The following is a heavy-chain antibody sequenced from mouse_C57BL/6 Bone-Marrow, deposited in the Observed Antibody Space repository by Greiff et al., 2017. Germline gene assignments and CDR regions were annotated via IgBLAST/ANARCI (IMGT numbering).Heavy chain of an antibody. CDR1: GFTFSSYA. V-gene: IGHV5-4*01. Sequence: EVQVVESGGGLVKPGGSLKLSCAASGFTFSSYAMSWVRQTPEQRLEWVATISDGGSYTYYPDNVKGRFTISRDNAKNNLYLQMSHLKSEDTAMYDCARDYRTWFAYWGQGTLVTVSA. CDR3: ARDYRTWFAY. CDR2: ISDGGSYT. J-gene: IGHJ3*01. D-gene: IGHD2-14*01.